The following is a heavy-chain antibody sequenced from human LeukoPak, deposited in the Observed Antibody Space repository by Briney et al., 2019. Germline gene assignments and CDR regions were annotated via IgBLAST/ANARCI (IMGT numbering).Heavy chain of an antibody. D-gene: IGHD6-19*01. J-gene: IGHJ6*03. CDR3: AKGAVAGITFYYYYMDV. CDR1: GFTFSSYG. CDR2: ISYDGSNK. Sequence: PGRSLRLSCAASGFTFSSYGMHWVRQAPGKVLEWVAVISYDGSNKYYADSVKGRFTISRDNSKNTLYLQMNSLRAEDTAVYYCAKGAVAGITFYYYYMDVWGKGTTVTVSS. V-gene: IGHV3-30*18.